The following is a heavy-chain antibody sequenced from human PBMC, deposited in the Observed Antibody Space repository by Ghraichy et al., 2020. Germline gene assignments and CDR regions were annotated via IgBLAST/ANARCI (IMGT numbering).Heavy chain of an antibody. D-gene: IGHD6-19*01. J-gene: IGHJ3*02. CDR1: GYSFTSYW. Sequence: GESLNISCKGSGYSFTSYWIGWVRQMPGKGLEWMGIIYPGDSDTRYSPSFQGQVTISADKSISTAYLQWSSLKASDTAMYYCARRRSSGWYSPSDAFDIWGQGTMVTVSS. CDR2: IYPGDSDT. CDR3: ARRRSSGWYSPSDAFDI. V-gene: IGHV5-51*01.